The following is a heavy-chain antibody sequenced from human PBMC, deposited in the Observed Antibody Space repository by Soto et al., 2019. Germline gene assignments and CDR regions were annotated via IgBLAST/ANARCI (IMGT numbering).Heavy chain of an antibody. Sequence: QVQLVQSGAGVKKPGSSVKVSCKASGGTFSTYAISWVRQAPGQGLEWMGGIIPVFVTPKYAQKFQGRVTITADESASTVYLELSSLRSEDTAVYYCARHWGFGTGYYFDFWGQGTLVTVSS. CDR2: IIPVFVTP. CDR1: GGTFSTYA. CDR3: ARHWGFGTGYYFDF. V-gene: IGHV1-69*01. J-gene: IGHJ4*02. D-gene: IGHD3-10*01.